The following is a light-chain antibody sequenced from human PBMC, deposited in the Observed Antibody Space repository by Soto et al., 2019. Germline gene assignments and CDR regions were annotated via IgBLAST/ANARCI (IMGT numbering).Light chain of an antibody. J-gene: IGKJ5*01. V-gene: IGKV3-20*01. Sequence: EIVLTHSPATLTLSPGERATLSCRASQSVSSYLAWYQQKPGQAPRLLIYDASNRATGIPARFSGGGSGTDFTLTISRLEPEDFALYYCQQYGSSPITFGQGTRLEIK. CDR2: DAS. CDR1: QSVSSY. CDR3: QQYGSSPIT.